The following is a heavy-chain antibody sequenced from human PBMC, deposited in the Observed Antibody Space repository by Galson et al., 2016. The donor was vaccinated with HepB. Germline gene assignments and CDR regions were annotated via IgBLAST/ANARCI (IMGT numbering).Heavy chain of an antibody. V-gene: IGHV3-21*03. CDR1: GFTFSDYS. J-gene: IGHJ4*02. CDR3: ARDSVYGSGRKYVDY. D-gene: IGHD3-10*01. Sequence: SLRLSCAASGFTFSDYSLNWVRQAPGKGLEWVSYISSGSVNLYCADSLKGRFTVSRDNAKNSLYLQMNSLRGEDTAVYYCARDSVYGSGRKYVDYWGQGTLVTVSS. CDR2: ISSGSVNL.